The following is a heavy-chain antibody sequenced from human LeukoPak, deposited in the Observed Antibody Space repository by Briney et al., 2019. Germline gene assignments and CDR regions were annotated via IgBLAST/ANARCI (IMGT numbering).Heavy chain of an antibody. CDR1: GFTFSSYA. CDR3: ARDDLYYGSGSYYKMGFGY. CDR2: ISYDGSNK. D-gene: IGHD3-10*01. V-gene: IGHV3-30-3*01. Sequence: GGSLRLSCAASGFTFSSYAMHWVRQAPGKGLEWVAVISYDGSNKYYADSVKGRFTISRDNSKNTLYLQMNSLRAEDTAVYYCARDDLYYGSGSYYKMGFGYWGQGTLVTVSS. J-gene: IGHJ4*02.